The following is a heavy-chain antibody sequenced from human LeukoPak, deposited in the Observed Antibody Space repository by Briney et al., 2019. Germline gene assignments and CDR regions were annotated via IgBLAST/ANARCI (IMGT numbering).Heavy chain of an antibody. CDR2: INPDGGGK. CDR1: GFNFRNYW. CDR3: ARDGGRNFDY. V-gene: IGHV3-7*01. Sequence: PGGSLRLSCAASGFNFRNYWMGWVRQAPGKGLDGVANINPDGGGKFYVVSVEGRFTISRDNAKNSLYLQMNSLRAEDTAMYYCARDGGRNFDYWGQGTLVTVSS. J-gene: IGHJ4*02.